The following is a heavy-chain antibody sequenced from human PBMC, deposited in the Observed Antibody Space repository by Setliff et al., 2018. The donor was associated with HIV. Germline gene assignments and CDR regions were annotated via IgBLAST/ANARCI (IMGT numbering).Heavy chain of an antibody. J-gene: IGHJ3*02. CDR3: ARGGGGYYYVGAVDI. CDR1: GYTFTDYY. CDR2: INPNSGNT. D-gene: IGHD3-22*01. Sequence: ASVKVSCKTSGYTFTDYYIHWVRQAPGQGLEWMGWINPNSGNTGYAQKFQGRVTMTGNTSISTDYMELSSLRSEDTAVYYCARGGGGYYYVGAVDIWGQGTVVTVSS. V-gene: IGHV1-8*02.